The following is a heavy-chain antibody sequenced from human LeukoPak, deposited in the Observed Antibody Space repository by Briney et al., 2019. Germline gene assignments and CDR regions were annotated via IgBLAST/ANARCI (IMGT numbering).Heavy chain of an antibody. D-gene: IGHD6-13*01. J-gene: IGHJ4*02. CDR2: IKQDGSER. CDR3: ATALHSSSWSFDY. V-gene: IGHV3-7*01. CDR1: GFTFSNYW. Sequence: GGSLRLSCAASGFTFSNYWMSWVRQAPGKGLEWVANIKQDGSERYYVDSVRGRFTISRDNAKNSLFLQIHSLRAEDTAVYYYATALHSSSWSFDYWGQGTLVAVSS.